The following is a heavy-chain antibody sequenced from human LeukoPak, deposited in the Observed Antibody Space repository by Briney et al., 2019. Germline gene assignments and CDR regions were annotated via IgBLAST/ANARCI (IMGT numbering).Heavy chain of an antibody. CDR3: ARGGIAAAGTGHNWFDP. D-gene: IGHD6-13*01. Sequence: SETLSLTCAVYGGSFSGYYWSWIRQPPGKGLEWIGEINHSGSTNYNPSLKSRVTISVDTSKNQFSLKLSSVTAADTAVYYCARGGIAAAGTGHNWFDPWGQGTLVTVSS. CDR2: INHSGST. J-gene: IGHJ5*02. CDR1: GGSFSGYY. V-gene: IGHV4-34*01.